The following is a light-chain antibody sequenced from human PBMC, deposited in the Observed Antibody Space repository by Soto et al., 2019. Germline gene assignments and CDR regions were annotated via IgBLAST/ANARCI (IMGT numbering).Light chain of an antibody. CDR2: GAS. CDR3: QWCSGSQT. V-gene: IGKV3-20*01. CDR1: QSVNSLY. J-gene: IGKJ4*01. Sequence: EIALTQSPGTLSLSPGERATLSCRASQSVNSLYLAWYQQKPGQAPRLLIYGASSRATVTPDRVSGSGSGTDFTLTISRLEPEDFAVYYCQWCSGSQTFGGGTKVEIK.